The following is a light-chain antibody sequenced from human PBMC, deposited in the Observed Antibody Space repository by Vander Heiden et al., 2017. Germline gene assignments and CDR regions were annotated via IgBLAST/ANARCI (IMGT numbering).Light chain of an antibody. CDR2: DDY. CDR3: QVWDTSDHPEVV. J-gene: IGLJ3*02. Sequence: SYVLTQPPSVSVAPGQTDRITCEGTKIGTKSVHWYQQEPGQAPVLVVYDDYDRPSGIPERFSGSNSGNTATLTITRVEAGDEADYYCQVWDTSDHPEVVFGGGTKLTVL. V-gene: IGLV3-21*02. CDR1: KIGTKS.